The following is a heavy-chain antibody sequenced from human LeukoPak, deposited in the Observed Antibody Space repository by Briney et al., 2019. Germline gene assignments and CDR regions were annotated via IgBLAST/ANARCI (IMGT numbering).Heavy chain of an antibody. CDR1: GYTFTSYG. CDR2: ISAYNGNT. Sequence: ASVKVACKASGYTFTSYGISWVRQAPGQGLEWMGWISAYNGNTNYAQKLQGRVTITTDTSTSTAYMELRSLRSDDTAVYYCARFQKGQLPFDYWGPGTLVTVSS. D-gene: IGHD6-6*01. CDR3: ARFQKGQLPFDY. V-gene: IGHV1-18*01. J-gene: IGHJ4*03.